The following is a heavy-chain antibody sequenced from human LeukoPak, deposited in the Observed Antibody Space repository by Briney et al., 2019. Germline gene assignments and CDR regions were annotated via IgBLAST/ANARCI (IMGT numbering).Heavy chain of an antibody. CDR3: AKRSGSAGGHFDY. V-gene: IGHV3-23*01. Sequence: GGSLRLSCATSGFSFRNYAMRWVRQAPGKGLEWVSGISDSGDTTYYADSVEGRSTISRDNSKNALYLQMNSLRVEDTAQYYCAKRSGSAGGHFDYWGQGILVTVSS. CDR2: ISDSGDTT. J-gene: IGHJ4*02. CDR1: GFSFRNYA. D-gene: IGHD3-10*01.